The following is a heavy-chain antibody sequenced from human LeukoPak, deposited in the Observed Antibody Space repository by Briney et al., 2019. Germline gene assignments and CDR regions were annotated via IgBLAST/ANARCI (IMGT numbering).Heavy chain of an antibody. Sequence: SETLSLTCTVSGGSISSSSYYWGWLRQPPGKGLEWIGSIYYSGSTYYNPSLKSRVTISVDTSKNQFSLKLSSVTAADTAVYYCARHRYYYDSSRMFYYYYYMDVWGKGTTVTISS. J-gene: IGHJ6*03. CDR2: IYYSGST. CDR3: ARHRYYYDSSRMFYYYYYMDV. CDR1: GGSISSSSYY. V-gene: IGHV4-39*01. D-gene: IGHD3-22*01.